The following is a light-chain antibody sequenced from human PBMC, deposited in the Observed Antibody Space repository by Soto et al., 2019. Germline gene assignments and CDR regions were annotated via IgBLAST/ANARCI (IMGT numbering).Light chain of an antibody. Sequence: EIVLTHSPGTLSLSPGERATLSFSSSQSVSSSYLAWYQQKPGQAPRLLIYGASSRATGIPDRFSGSGSGTDFTPTISRLEPEDFAVYYCQQYGSSPPITFGQGTRLEIK. CDR2: GAS. V-gene: IGKV3-20*01. CDR1: QSVSSSY. J-gene: IGKJ5*01. CDR3: QQYGSSPPIT.